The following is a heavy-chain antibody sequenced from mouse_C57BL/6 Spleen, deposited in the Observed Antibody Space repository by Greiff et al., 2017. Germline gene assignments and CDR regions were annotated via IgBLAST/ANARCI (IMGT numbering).Heavy chain of an antibody. CDR2: IYPGSGNT. Sequence: VQLQQSGAELVRPGASVKLSCKASGYTFTDYYINWVKQRPGQGLEWIARIYPGSGNTYYNEKFKGKATLTAEKSSSNAYMQLSSLTSEDSAVYFCARRGYGSSYGYFDVWGTGTTVTVSS. CDR3: ARRGYGSSYGYFDV. D-gene: IGHD1-1*01. V-gene: IGHV1-76*01. CDR1: GYTFTDYY. J-gene: IGHJ1*03.